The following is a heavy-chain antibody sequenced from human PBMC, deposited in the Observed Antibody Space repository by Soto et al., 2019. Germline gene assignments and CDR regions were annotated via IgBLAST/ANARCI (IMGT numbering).Heavy chain of an antibody. Sequence: GGSLRLSCAASGFTFSYHHMDWVRQAPGKGLEWVGRARNKAHGYTTAYAASLKGRFTISRDDSKNSLSLQMNSLKTEDTAVYFCARLMGTCFDLWGQGTLVTV. CDR3: ARLMGTCFDL. V-gene: IGHV3-72*01. J-gene: IGHJ4*02. D-gene: IGHD2-8*01. CDR1: GFTFSYHH. CDR2: ARNKAHGYTT.